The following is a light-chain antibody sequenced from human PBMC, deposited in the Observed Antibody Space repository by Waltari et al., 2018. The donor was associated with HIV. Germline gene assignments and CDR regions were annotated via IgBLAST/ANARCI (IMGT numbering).Light chain of an antibody. CDR2: DNN. CDR3: GTWDSSLSVVV. J-gene: IGLJ2*01. Sequence: QSVLTQPPAVSAAPRQLLTLSCPRPSAHLGHHPAPWYQLLPRTAPKLLIYDNNKRPSGIPDRFSGSKSGTSATLGITGLQTADEADYYCGTWDSSLSVVVFGGGTKLTVL. CDR1: SAHLGHHP. V-gene: IGLV1-51*01.